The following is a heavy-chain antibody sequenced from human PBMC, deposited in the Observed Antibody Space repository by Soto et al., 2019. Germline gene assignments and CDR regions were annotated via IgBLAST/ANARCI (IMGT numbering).Heavy chain of an antibody. CDR1: GFTFSSYG. Sequence: GGSLRLSCAASGFTFSSYGMHWVRQAPGKGLEWVAVISYDGSNKYYADSVKGRFTISRDNSKNTLYLQMNSLRAEDTAVYYCAKRGVVVATISYYYYGMDVWGQGTTVTVSS. D-gene: IGHD2-15*01. J-gene: IGHJ6*02. CDR2: ISYDGSNK. V-gene: IGHV3-30*18. CDR3: AKRGVVVATISYYYYGMDV.